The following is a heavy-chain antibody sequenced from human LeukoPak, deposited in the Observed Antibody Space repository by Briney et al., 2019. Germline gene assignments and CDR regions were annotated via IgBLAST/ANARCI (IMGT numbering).Heavy chain of an antibody. CDR1: GFTFSSYA. V-gene: IGHV3-23*01. Sequence: GGSLRLSCAASGFTFSSYAMSWVRQAPGKGLEWVSAISSSGGSTYYADSVKGRFTISRDNSKNTLYLQMNSLRAEDTAVYYCAKDDSSSWYVIGYWGQGTLVTVSS. J-gene: IGHJ4*02. D-gene: IGHD6-13*01. CDR2: ISSSGGST. CDR3: AKDDSSSWYVIGY.